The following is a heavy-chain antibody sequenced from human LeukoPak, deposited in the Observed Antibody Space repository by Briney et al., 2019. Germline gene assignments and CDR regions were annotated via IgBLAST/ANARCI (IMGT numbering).Heavy chain of an antibody. CDR1: GFTFSRYW. J-gene: IGHJ4*02. CDR2: IKQDGSEK. V-gene: IGHV3-7*05. D-gene: IGHD1-26*01. CDR3: AIHIGSGLWDY. Sequence: PGGSLRLSCAASGFTFSRYWISWVRQAPGKGLEWVANIKQDGSEKHYVDSVKGRFTISRDNAKNSLYLQMNSLRAEDSALYYCAIHIGSGLWDYWGQGTLVTVSS.